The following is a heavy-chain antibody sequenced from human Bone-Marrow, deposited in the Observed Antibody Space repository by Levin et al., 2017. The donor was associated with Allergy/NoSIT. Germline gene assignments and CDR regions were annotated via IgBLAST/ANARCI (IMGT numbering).Heavy chain of an antibody. Sequence: GESLKISCVASGFNLNDYNMNWVRQSPVRGLEWISWTDNDYLTWYADSVKGRFTISRDNAVNSLYLQMNNLRDEDTALYYCVRDRDWAFDFWGQGALVSVS. CDR1: GFNLNDYN. V-gene: IGHV3-48*02. D-gene: IGHD3-9*01. J-gene: IGHJ4*02. CDR3: VRDRDWAFDF. CDR2: TDNDYLT.